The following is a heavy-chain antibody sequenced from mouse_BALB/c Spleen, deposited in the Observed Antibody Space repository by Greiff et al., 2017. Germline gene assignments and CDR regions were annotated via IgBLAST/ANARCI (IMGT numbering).Heavy chain of an antibody. Sequence: EVHLVESGGGLVKPGGSLKLSCAASGFTFSSYAMSWVRQTPEKRLEWVATISSGGSYTYYPDSVKGRFTISRDNAKNTLYLQMSSLTSEDTAMYYCARLDGYFSMDYWGQGTSVTVSS. V-gene: IGHV5-9-3*01. CDR3: ARLDGYFSMDY. J-gene: IGHJ4*01. CDR2: ISSGGSYT. CDR1: GFTFSSYA. D-gene: IGHD2-3*01.